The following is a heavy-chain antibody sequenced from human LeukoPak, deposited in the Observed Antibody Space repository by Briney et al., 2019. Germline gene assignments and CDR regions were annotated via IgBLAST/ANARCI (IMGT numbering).Heavy chain of an antibody. CDR2: IWYDGSNK. D-gene: IGHD2-2*01. Sequence: GGSLRLSCAASGFTFSTYGMHWVRQAPGKGLEWVAVIWYDGSNKYYADSVKGRFTISRDNSKNTLYLQMNSLRAEDTAVYYCAKDFPRYCSSTSCYCSGLDHWGQGTLVTVSS. CDR3: AKDFPRYCSSTSCYCSGLDH. CDR1: GFTFSTYG. V-gene: IGHV3-33*06. J-gene: IGHJ4*02.